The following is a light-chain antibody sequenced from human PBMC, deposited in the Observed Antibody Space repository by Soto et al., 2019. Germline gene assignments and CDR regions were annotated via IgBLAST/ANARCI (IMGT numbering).Light chain of an antibody. Sequence: QSVLTQPASVSGSPGQSITISCTGTGSDVGGYKYVSWYQQHPGKAPKVMIYDVSNRPSGVSNRFSGSKSGNTASLTISGLQAEDEADYYCSSYTSASTPLVFGGGTKVTVL. J-gene: IGLJ2*01. V-gene: IGLV2-14*01. CDR3: SSYTSASTPLV. CDR2: DVS. CDR1: GSDVGGYKY.